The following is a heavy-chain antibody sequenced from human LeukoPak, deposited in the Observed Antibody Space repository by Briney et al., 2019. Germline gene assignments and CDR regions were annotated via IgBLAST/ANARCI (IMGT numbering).Heavy chain of an antibody. CDR1: GFTFSSYA. Sequence: GGSLRLSCAASGFTFSSYAMSWVRQAPGKGLEWVSAISGSGGSTYYADSVKGRFTISRDNSKNTLYLRMNSLRAEDTAVYYCAKLFSGSYFGDYWGQGTLVTVSS. CDR3: AKLFSGSYFGDY. J-gene: IGHJ4*02. CDR2: ISGSGGST. V-gene: IGHV3-23*01. D-gene: IGHD1-26*01.